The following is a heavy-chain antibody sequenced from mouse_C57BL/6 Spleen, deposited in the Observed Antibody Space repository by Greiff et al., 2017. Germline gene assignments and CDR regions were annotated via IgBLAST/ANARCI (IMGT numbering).Heavy chain of an antibody. CDR1: GFTFSSYA. V-gene: IGHV5-9-1*02. CDR2: ISSGGDYI. CDR3: TRDTLITTVVAMDY. J-gene: IGHJ4*01. D-gene: IGHD1-1*01. Sequence: EVKLMESGEGLVKPGGSLKLSCAASGFTFSSYAMSWVRQTPEKRLEWVAYISSGGDYIYYADTVKGRFTISRDNARNTLYLQMSSLKSEDTAMYYCTRDTLITTVVAMDYWGQGTSVTVSS.